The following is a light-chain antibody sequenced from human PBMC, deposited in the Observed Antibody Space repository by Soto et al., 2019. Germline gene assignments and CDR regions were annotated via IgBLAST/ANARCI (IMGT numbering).Light chain of an antibody. CDR1: QSVSSY. V-gene: IGKV3-11*01. CDR3: QQRSNWPPT. Sequence: EIVLTQSPATLSLSPGERATLSCGASQSVSSYLAWYQQKPGQAPSLLIYDASNRATGIPARFSGSGSGTDFTLTISSLETEDFAVYYCQQRSNWPPTVGGGTKVEIK. J-gene: IGKJ4*01. CDR2: DAS.